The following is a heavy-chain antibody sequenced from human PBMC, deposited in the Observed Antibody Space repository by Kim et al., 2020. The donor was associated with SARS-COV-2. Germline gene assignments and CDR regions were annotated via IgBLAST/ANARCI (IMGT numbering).Heavy chain of an antibody. J-gene: IGHJ5*02. D-gene: IGHD6-13*01. Sequence: QKFQGRVTITADESTSTVYMELSSLRSEDTAVYYCARVRGQQLAHNCFDPWGQGTLVTVSS. V-gene: IGHV1-69*01. CDR3: ARVRGQQLAHNCFDP.